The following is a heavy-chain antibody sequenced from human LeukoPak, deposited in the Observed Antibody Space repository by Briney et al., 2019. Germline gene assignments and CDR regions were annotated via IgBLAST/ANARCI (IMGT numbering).Heavy chain of an antibody. CDR2: IYYSGST. Sequence: SETRSLTCTVSGGSISSYYWSWIRQPPGKGLEWIGYIYYSGSTNFNPSLKSRVTISVDTSKNQFSLKLSSVTAADTAVYYCARDGGDSPFDYWGQGTLVTVSP. CDR1: GGSISSYY. D-gene: IGHD3-16*01. CDR3: ARDGGDSPFDY. J-gene: IGHJ4*02. V-gene: IGHV4-59*01.